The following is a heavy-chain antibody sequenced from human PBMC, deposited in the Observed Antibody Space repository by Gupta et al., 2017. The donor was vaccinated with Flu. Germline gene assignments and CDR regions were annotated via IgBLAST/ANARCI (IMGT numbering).Heavy chain of an antibody. D-gene: IGHD6-19*01. CDR3: AKNGIAVARGMDV. J-gene: IGHJ6*02. CDR2: ISGSGGST. CDR1: GVTFRSYA. Sequence: EVQLLESGGGLVQPGGSLRLYCAATGVTFRSYAMSWVRQAPGKGLEWVSAISGSGGSTYYADSVKGRFTISRDNAKNTLYLQMNSLRAEDTAVYYCAKNGIAVARGMDVWGQGTTVTVSS. V-gene: IGHV3-23*01.